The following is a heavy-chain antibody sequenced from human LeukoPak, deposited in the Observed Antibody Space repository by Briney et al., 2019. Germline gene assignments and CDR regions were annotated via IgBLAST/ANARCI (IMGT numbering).Heavy chain of an antibody. J-gene: IGHJ4*02. CDR1: GDSINSLDL. CDR2: MYLSGTT. CDR3: AGLVGRYRSGLYYYYFDY. D-gene: IGHD1-26*01. V-gene: IGHV4-4*02. Sequence: HPSETLSLTCTVSGDSINSLDLWSWVRQPPGKGLEWIGEMYLSGTTHSNPSVKSRVTISIDRSKNQFFLNLSSVTAADTAVYYCAGLVGRYRSGLYYYYFDYWGQGTLVTVSS.